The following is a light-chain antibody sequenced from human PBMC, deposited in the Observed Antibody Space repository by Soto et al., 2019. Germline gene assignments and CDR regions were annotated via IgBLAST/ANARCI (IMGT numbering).Light chain of an antibody. CDR2: DVT. J-gene: IGLJ1*01. V-gene: IGLV2-11*01. Sequence: QSALTQPRSVSGSPGQSVTISCTGTSSDIGVSRSVSWYQQHPGKAPKLIISDVTKRPSGVPYRFSGSKSGNTASLTISGLQADDEADYYCCSYEGRVFFGTGTKVTVL. CDR3: CSYEGRVF. CDR1: SSDIGVSRS.